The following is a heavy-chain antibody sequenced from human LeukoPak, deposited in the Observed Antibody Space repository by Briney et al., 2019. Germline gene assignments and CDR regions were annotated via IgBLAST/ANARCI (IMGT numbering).Heavy chain of an antibody. Sequence: PSETLSLTCAVHGGSFSGYYWSWIRQPPGKGLEWIGEINHSGSTNYNPSLKSRVTISVDTSKNQFSLKLSSVTAADTAVYYCAGEYSSSWYSGFDYWGQGTLVTVSS. D-gene: IGHD6-13*01. CDR2: INHSGST. V-gene: IGHV4-34*01. J-gene: IGHJ4*02. CDR1: GGSFSGYY. CDR3: AGEYSSSWYSGFDY.